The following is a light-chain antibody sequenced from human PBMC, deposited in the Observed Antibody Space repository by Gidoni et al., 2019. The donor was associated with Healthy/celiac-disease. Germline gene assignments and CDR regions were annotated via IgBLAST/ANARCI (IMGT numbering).Light chain of an antibody. J-gene: IGKJ2*03. V-gene: IGKV3-20*01. CDR1: QSVSSSY. CDR3: QQYGTSSYS. CDR2: GAS. Sequence: EIGLTQSPGTLSLSPGERATLSCRASQSVSSSYLAWYQQKPGQAPRLLIYGASSRATGIPDRFSGSGSGTDFTLTISRLEPEDFAVYYCQQYGTSSYSFGQXTNLEIK.